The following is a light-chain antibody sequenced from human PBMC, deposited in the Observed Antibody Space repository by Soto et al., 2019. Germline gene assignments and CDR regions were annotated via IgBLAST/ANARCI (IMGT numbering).Light chain of an antibody. Sequence: VVLTQSPATLSLSPGERATLSCRASQSVSSSYLAWYQQKPGQAPRLLIYAASIRATDFPARFSGSGSGTEFTLTISGLQSDDFAVYFCQQYNNWPPWTFGHGTKVDI. CDR3: QQYNNWPPWT. CDR2: AAS. V-gene: IGKV3-15*01. CDR1: QSVSSSY. J-gene: IGKJ1*01.